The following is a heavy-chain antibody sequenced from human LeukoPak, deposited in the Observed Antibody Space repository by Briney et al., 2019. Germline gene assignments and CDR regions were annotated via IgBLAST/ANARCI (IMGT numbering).Heavy chain of an antibody. CDR3: ARGGDIVVVPAADPSYYFDY. J-gene: IGHJ4*02. CDR2: ISAYNGNT. CDR1: GYTITSYG. V-gene: IGHV1-18*01. D-gene: IGHD2-2*01. Sequence: GASVKVSCKASGYTITSYGISWVRQAPGQGLEWMGWISAYNGNTNYAQKFQGRVTITTDESTSTAYMELSSLRSEDTAVYYCARGGDIVVVPAADPSYYFDYWGQGTLVTVSS.